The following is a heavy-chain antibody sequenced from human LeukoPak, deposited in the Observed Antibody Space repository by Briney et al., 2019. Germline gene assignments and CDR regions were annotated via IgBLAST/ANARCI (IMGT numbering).Heavy chain of an antibody. CDR2: IIPIFGTA. J-gene: IGHJ4*02. CDR1: GYTFTSYD. V-gene: IGHV1-69*13. D-gene: IGHD6-13*01. CDR3: ARGGGYSAIDY. Sequence: SVKVSCKASGYTFTSYDINWVRQATGQGLEWMGVIIPIFGTANYAQKFQGRVTITADESTSTAYMELSSLRSEDTAVYYCARGGGYSAIDYWGQGTLVTVSS.